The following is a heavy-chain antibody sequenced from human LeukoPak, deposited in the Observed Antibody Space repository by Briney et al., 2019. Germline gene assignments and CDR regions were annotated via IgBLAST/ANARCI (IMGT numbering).Heavy chain of an antibody. Sequence: SETLSLTCTVSGGSISSGGYYWSWIRQHPGKGLEWIGYIYYSGSTYYNPSLKSRVTISVDTSKNQFSLKLSSVTAADTAVYYCAAIVVVPAAVHDAFDIWGQGTMVTVSS. CDR1: GGSISSGGYY. CDR2: IYYSGST. CDR3: AAIVVVPAAVHDAFDI. V-gene: IGHV4-31*03. D-gene: IGHD2-2*01. J-gene: IGHJ3*02.